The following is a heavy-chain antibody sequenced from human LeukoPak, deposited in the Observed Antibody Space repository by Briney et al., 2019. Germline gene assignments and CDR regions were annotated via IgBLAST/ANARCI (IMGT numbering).Heavy chain of an antibody. CDR3: ARASVVVTEVDY. V-gene: IGHV4-30-4*01. CDR2: IYYSGST. D-gene: IGHD2-21*02. J-gene: IGHJ4*02. Sequence: SETLSLTCTVSGGSISSGDYYWSWIRQPPGKGLEWIGYIYYSGSTYYNPSLKSRVTISVDTSKNQFSLKLSSVTAADTAVYYCARASVVVTEVDYWGQGTLVTVSS. CDR1: GGSISSGDYY.